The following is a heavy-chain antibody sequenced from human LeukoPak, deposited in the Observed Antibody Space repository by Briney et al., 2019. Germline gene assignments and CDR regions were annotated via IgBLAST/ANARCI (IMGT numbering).Heavy chain of an antibody. D-gene: IGHD3-10*01. CDR1: GGSISSYY. CDR3: ARRTGSGSYYKELLAFDI. CDR2: IYYSGST. J-gene: IGHJ3*02. Sequence: SETLSLTCTVSGGSISSYYWSWIRQPPGKGLEWIGYIYYSGSTSYDPSLKSRVTISVDTSKNPFSLQLSSVTAADTAVYYCARRTGSGSYYKELLAFDIWGQGTMVTVSS. V-gene: IGHV4-59*01.